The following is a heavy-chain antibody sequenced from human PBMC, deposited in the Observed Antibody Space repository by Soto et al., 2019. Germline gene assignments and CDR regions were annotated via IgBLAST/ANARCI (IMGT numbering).Heavy chain of an antibody. D-gene: IGHD3-10*02. CDR1: GGAFSGYY. J-gene: IGHJ4*02. Sequence: SETLALTCAVYGGAFSGYYWSWIRQPPGKGLEWIGEINHSGSTNYNPSLKSRVTISVDTSKNQFSLELSSVTAADTAVYYCASLLDVGFMCYFDYWGQATLVTVSS. CDR2: INHSGST. CDR3: ASLLDVGFMCYFDY. V-gene: IGHV4-34*01.